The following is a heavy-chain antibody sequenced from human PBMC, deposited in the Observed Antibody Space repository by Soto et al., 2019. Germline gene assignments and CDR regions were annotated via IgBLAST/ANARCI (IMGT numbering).Heavy chain of an antibody. J-gene: IGHJ4*02. CDR2: ISAYNGNT. V-gene: IGHV1-18*01. Sequence: GGPVKVSRKASGYTFTSYCIRWGRQAPGQGLEWMGWISAYNGNTNYAQKLQGRVTMTTDTSTSTAYMELRSLRSDDTAVYYCARDKITGLFEYWGQGTLVTVSS. D-gene: IGHD2-8*02. CDR3: ARDKITGLFEY. CDR1: GYTFTSYC.